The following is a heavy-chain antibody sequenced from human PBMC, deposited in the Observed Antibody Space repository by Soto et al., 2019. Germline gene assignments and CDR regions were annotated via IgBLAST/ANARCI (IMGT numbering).Heavy chain of an antibody. CDR1: GFTFSSYW. D-gene: IGHD5-18*01. V-gene: IGHV3-7*03. CDR3: ARGVQYSYGYSYYYYYGMDV. J-gene: IGHJ6*02. Sequence: QPGGSLRLSCAASGFTFSSYWMSWVRQAPGKGLEWVANIKQDGSEKYYVDSVKGRFTISRDNAKNSLYLQMNSLRAEDTAVYYCARGVQYSYGYSYYYYYGMDVWGQGTTVTVSS. CDR2: IKQDGSEK.